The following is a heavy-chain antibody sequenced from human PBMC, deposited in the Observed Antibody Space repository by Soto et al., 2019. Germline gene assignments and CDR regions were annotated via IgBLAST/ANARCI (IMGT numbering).Heavy chain of an antibody. J-gene: IGHJ5*02. CDR3: ARASAYHHGSGSSWFDP. D-gene: IGHD3-10*01. V-gene: IGHV1-18*01. CDR2: ISAYNGNT. Sequence: GASVKVSCKASGYTFTSYGISWVRQAPGQGLEWMGWISAYNGNTNYAQKLQGRVTMTTDTSTSTAYMELRSLRSDDTAVYYCARASAYHHGSGSSWFDPWGQGTLVTVSS. CDR1: GYTFTSYG.